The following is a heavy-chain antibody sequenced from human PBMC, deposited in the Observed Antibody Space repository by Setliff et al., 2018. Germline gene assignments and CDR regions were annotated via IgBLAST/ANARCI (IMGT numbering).Heavy chain of an antibody. Sequence: SETLSLTCAVYGGFFSGYYCTWIRQPPGTGLEWIGEINHSGSTNYNPSLKSRVTISVYTSKNQFSLKLSSVTAADTAVYYCARGKGSWVLLRWFDPWGQGTLVTVSS. CDR2: INHSGST. CDR3: ARGKGSWVLLRWFDP. D-gene: IGHD3-10*01. CDR1: GGFFSGYY. V-gene: IGHV4-34*01. J-gene: IGHJ5*02.